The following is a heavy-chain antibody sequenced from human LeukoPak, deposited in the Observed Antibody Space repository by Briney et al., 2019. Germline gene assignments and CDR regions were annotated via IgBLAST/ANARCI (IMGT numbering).Heavy chain of an antibody. Sequence: PSETLSLTCTVSGGSISSGGYYWSWIRQPPGKGLEWIGYIYYSGSTYYNPSLKSRVTISVDTSKNQFSLKLSSVTAADTAVYYCARMFTVGAIDYWGQGTLVTVSS. J-gene: IGHJ4*02. CDR2: IYYSGST. CDR3: ARMFTVGAIDY. CDR1: GGSISSGGYY. V-gene: IGHV4-30-4*01. D-gene: IGHD1-26*01.